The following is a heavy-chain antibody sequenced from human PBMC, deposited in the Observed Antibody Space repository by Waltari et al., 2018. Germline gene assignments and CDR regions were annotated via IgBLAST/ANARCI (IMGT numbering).Heavy chain of an antibody. Sequence: EVQLVESGGGLVQPGGSLRLSCAAPGFTFSSYEMNWVRQAPGKGLEWFSYISSSGSTIYYADSVKGRFTISRDNAKNSLYLQMNSLRAEDTAVYYCARDFGDYVMGYWGQGTLVTVSS. D-gene: IGHD3-16*01. J-gene: IGHJ4*02. V-gene: IGHV3-48*03. CDR2: ISSSGSTI. CDR3: ARDFGDYVMGY. CDR1: GFTFSSYE.